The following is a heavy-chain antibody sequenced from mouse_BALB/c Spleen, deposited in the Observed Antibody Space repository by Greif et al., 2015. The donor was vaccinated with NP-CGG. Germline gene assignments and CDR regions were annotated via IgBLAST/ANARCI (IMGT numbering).Heavy chain of an antibody. CDR1: GFTFSSFG. CDR3: ARASYDGNPYYAVDY. Sequence: EVMLVESGGGLVQPGGSRKLSCAASGFTFSSFGMHWVRQAPEKGLEWVAYISSGSSTIYYADTVKGRFTISRDNPKNTLVLQVTSLRSEDTDMYDGARASYDGNPYYAVDYWCQGTSVTFSS. D-gene: IGHD2-3*01. J-gene: IGHJ4*01. CDR2: ISSGSSTI. V-gene: IGHV5-17*02.